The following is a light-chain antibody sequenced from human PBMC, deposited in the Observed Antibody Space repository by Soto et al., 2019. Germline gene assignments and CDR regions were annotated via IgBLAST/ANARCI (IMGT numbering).Light chain of an antibody. Sequence: EIVLTQSPGTLSLSPGERATLSCRASQSVSSSYLAWYQQKPGQAPRLLIYGASSRATGIQDRFSGSGSGTDFTLTISRLEPEDCAVYYCQQYGSSPRFGQGTKVDIK. V-gene: IGKV3-20*01. CDR2: GAS. J-gene: IGKJ1*01. CDR1: QSVSSSY. CDR3: QQYGSSPR.